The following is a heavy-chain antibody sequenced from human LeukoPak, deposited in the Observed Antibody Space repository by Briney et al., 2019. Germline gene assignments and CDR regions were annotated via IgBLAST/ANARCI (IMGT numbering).Heavy chain of an antibody. CDR2: IYYSGRT. CDR1: AGSISSTY. Sequence: SQTLSLTYTVSAGSISSTYWNSIRQPPGKGLELIGYIYYSGRTNYNPSLKSRFTISVDTSKNQFSLKLSTVTAADAAVYYCARASDSSGYFQAFDIWGQGTMVTVSS. J-gene: IGHJ3*02. V-gene: IGHV4-59*01. D-gene: IGHD3-22*01. CDR3: ARASDSSGYFQAFDI.